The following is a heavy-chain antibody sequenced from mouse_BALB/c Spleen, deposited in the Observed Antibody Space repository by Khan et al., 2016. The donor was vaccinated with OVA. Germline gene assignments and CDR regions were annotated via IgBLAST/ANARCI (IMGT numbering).Heavy chain of an antibody. Sequence: EVELVESGGGLVQPGGSLKLSCAASGFSFSSDIMSWVRQTPEKRLEWVAYISNGGGSTYYLDPVKGRFTIPSANAKNTLYLQMCSLKSEDTAMLYWARHGNYVSFDYWGHGTTLTVSS. D-gene: IGHD2-1*01. CDR2: ISNGGGST. J-gene: IGHJ2*01. V-gene: IGHV5-12-2*01. CDR1: GFSFSSDI. CDR3: ARHGNYVSFDY.